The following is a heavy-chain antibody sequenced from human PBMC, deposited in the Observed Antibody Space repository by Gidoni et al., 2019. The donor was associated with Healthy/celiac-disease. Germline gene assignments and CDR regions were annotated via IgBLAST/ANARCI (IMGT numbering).Heavy chain of an antibody. CDR2: TYYSGST. J-gene: IGHJ6*02. D-gene: IGHD6-13*01. CDR1: GGSISSSSYY. Sequence: QLQLQESGQGLVKPSETLSLTCTVSGGSISSSSYYWGWIRQPPGKGLEGIGSTYYSGSTYYNPSLKSRFTISVDTSTNHFSLKLSSVTAADTAVYYCARLSSSSKKSYYYYGMDVWGQGTTVTVSS. V-gene: IGHV4-39*01. CDR3: ARLSSSSKKSYYYYGMDV.